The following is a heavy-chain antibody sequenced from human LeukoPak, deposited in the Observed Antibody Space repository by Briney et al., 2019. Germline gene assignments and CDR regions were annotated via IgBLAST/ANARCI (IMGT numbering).Heavy chain of an antibody. Sequence: SETLSLTCTVSGGSISSSLYHWGWIRQSPGKNLEWLGSIYYTGTTHYNPSLKSRITISVDTSKNQFSLNLSSVTAADTAVYYCARQEIGLRSFDPWGQGTLVTVSS. D-gene: IGHD3/OR15-3a*01. CDR3: ARQEIGLRSFDP. CDR2: IYYTGTT. CDR1: GGSISSSLYH. J-gene: IGHJ5*02. V-gene: IGHV4-39*01.